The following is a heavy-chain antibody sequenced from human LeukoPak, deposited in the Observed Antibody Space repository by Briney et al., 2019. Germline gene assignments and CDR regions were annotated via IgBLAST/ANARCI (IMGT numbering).Heavy chain of an antibody. CDR3: AREKLSFFDSSGYFDY. CDR2: ISSSGSAI. J-gene: IGHJ4*02. CDR1: GFTFSSYE. D-gene: IGHD3-22*01. Sequence: PGGSLRLSCVASGFTFSSYEMNWVRQAPGKGLEWVSFISSSGSAIHYADSVRGRFTISRENAKNSLYLQMSRLRAEDTAVYYCAREKLSFFDSSGYFDYWGQGTLVTVSS. V-gene: IGHV3-48*03.